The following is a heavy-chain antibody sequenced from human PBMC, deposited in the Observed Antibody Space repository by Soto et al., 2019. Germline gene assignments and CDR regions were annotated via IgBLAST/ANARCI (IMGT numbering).Heavy chain of an antibody. CDR2: IYPGDHET. CDR3: ARSHRRSPSFDH. D-gene: IGHD6-13*01. CDR1: GYTFSNFW. J-gene: IGHJ4*02. Sequence: GESLKISCQCSGYTFSNFWVGWVRQLPGQGLEWIGIIYPGDHETRYSPSFHGKVTISAEKSINTAYLQWNSLEAADSAFYFCARSHRRSPSFDHWGQGALLTGSS. V-gene: IGHV5-51*01.